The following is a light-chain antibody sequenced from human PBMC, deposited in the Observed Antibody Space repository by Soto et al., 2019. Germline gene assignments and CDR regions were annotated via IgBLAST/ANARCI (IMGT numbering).Light chain of an antibody. CDR1: QSLVHSDGNTY. Sequence: DTVMTQSPLYLPVDLGQPASISCRSSQSLVHSDGNTYLNWFHQRPGQSPRRLIYKVSNRDSGVPDRFIGSGSGTDFTLKISRVEAEDVGLYYCMQGIHWPRTFGQGTKVEIK. CDR2: KVS. CDR3: MQGIHWPRT. V-gene: IGKV2-30*02. J-gene: IGKJ1*01.